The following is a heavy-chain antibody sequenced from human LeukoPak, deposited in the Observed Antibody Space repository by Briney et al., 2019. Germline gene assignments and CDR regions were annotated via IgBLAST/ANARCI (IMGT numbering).Heavy chain of an antibody. V-gene: IGHV4-34*01. CDR2: INHSGST. J-gene: IGHJ5*02. CDR1: GGSFSGYY. CDR3: ARSASYYYGSGSPLNWFDP. Sequence: PSETLSLTCAVYGGSFSGYYWSWIRQPPGKGLEWIGEINHSGSTNYNPSLKSRVNISVDTSKNQFSLKLSSVTAADTAVYYCARSASYYYGSGSPLNWFDPWGQGTLVTVSS. D-gene: IGHD3-10*01.